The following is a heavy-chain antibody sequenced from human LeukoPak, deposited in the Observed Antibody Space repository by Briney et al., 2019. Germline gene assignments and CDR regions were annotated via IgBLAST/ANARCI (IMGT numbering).Heavy chain of an antibody. J-gene: IGHJ4*02. V-gene: IGHV3-33*06. CDR2: IWYDGSNK. CDR1: GFAFSCYG. D-gene: IGHD6-19*01. Sequence: PGGSLRLSCAASGFAFSCYGMHWVRQAPGKGLEWVAVIWYDGSNKYYADSVKGRFTISRDNSKNTLYLQMNSLRAEDTAVYYCAKRGYSSGWYYFDYWGQGTLVTVSS. CDR3: AKRGYSSGWYYFDY.